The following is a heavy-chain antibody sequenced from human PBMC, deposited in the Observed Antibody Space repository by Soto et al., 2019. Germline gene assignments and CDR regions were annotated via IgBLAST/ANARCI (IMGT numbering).Heavy chain of an antibody. CDR1: GDTFTEYY. D-gene: IGHD2-21*02. CDR3: ARGGHVVVVTAALDY. J-gene: IGHJ4*02. Sequence: QVQLMQSGAEVKKPGASVKVSCKASGDTFTEYYIHWVRQAPGQGLEWMGTVNPSGGHTTYAQHFLCRVTMTRDTATSTLYMGLTSLTSEDTAVYYCARGGHVVVVTAALDYWGQGTLVTVSS. CDR2: VNPSGGHT. V-gene: IGHV1-46*01.